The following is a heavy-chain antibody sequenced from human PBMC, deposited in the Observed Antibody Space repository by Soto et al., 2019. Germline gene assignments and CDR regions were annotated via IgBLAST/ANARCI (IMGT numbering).Heavy chain of an antibody. J-gene: IGHJ3*02. D-gene: IGHD1-1*01. CDR1: GGSVSSGSYY. V-gene: IGHV4-61*01. CDR3: ARGGRYDAFDI. CDR2: IYYSGST. Sequence: PSETLSLTCTVSGGSVSSGSYYWIWIRQPPGKGLERIGYIYYSGSTNYNPSLKSRVTISVDTSKNQFSLKLSSVTAADTAVYYCARGGRYDAFDIWGQGTMVTVSS.